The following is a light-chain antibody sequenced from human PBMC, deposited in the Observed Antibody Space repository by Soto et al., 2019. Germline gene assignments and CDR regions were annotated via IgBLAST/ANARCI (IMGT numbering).Light chain of an antibody. Sequence: QSVLTQPASVSGSPGQSITISCTGTSSDVGGYNYVSWYQQHPGKAPKLMIYEVSNRPSGVSNRFSGSKSANTASLTISGLQPEDEADYYCSSYTSSSTLVFGSGTKLTVL. CDR3: SSYTSSSTLV. CDR2: EVS. V-gene: IGLV2-14*01. J-gene: IGLJ1*01. CDR1: SSDVGGYNY.